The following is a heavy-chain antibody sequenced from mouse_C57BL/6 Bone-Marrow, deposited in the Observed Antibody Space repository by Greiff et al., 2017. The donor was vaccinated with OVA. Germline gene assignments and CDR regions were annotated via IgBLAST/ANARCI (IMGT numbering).Heavy chain of an antibody. CDR2: IYPGDGDT. CDR3: ARCGYPWYFDV. CDR1: GYAFSSYW. V-gene: IGHV1-80*01. Sequence: VMLVESGAELVKPGASVKISCKASGYAFSSYWMNWVKQRPGKGLEWIGQIYPGDGDTNYNGKFKGKATLTADKSSSTAYMQLSSLTSEDSAVYFCARCGYPWYFDVWGTGTTVTVSS. J-gene: IGHJ1*03. D-gene: IGHD2-2*01.